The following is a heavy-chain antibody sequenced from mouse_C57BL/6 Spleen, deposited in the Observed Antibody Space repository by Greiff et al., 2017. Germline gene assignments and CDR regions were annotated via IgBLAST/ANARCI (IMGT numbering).Heavy chain of an antibody. D-gene: IGHD1-1*01. V-gene: IGHV1-39*01. CDR3: ARNIYGSSYWYFDV. CDR2: INPNYGTT. CDR1: GYSFTDYN. J-gene: IGHJ1*03. Sequence: VQLQQSGPELVKPGASVKISCKASGYSFTDYNMNWVKQSNGKSLEWIGVINPNYGTTSYNQKFKGKATLTVDQSSSTAYMQLNSLTSEDSAVXYCARNIYGSSYWYFDVWGTGTTVTVSS.